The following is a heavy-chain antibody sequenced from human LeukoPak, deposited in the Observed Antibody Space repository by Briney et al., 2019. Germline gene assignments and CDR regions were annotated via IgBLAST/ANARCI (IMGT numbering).Heavy chain of an antibody. J-gene: IGHJ4*02. D-gene: IGHD3-22*01. Sequence: GESLKISCKGSGYSFTSYWIGWVRKMHGKGLEWMGIIYPGDSDTRYSPSFQGQVTISADKSISTAYLQWSSLKASDTAMYYCARSVYYDSSGYPYYFDYWGQGTLVTVSS. V-gene: IGHV5-51*01. CDR3: ARSVYYDSSGYPYYFDY. CDR2: IYPGDSDT. CDR1: GYSFTSYW.